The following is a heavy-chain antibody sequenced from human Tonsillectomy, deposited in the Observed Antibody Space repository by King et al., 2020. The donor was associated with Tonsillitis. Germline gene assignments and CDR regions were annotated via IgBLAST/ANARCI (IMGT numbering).Heavy chain of an antibody. D-gene: IGHD6-19*01. V-gene: IGHV3-23*04. J-gene: IGHJ4*02. CDR1: GFTFGYHA. CDR3: AKDPPPRSPAGTGIY. CDR2: SSDSGAAT. Sequence: VQLVESGGGLVQPGGSLRLSWSVSGFTFGYHAMSWVRQAPGKGLGWVSSSSDSGAATFYADSVKGRFTISRDTSNSTLYLEMNSLRAGDTAVYYCAKDPPPRSPAGTGIYWGQGTLVTVSS.